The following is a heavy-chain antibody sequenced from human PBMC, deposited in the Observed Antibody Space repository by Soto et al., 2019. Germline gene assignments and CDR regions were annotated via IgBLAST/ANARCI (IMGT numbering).Heavy chain of an antibody. CDR3: ARGPGSSDWRFSYYYMDV. CDR1: FTSYD. CDR2: MNPNSGDT. Sequence: QVQLVQSGAEVKKPGASVKVSCTFTSYDINWVRQAAGQGLEWMAWMNPNSGDTRYAQKFQGRVTMTRDTSKFTAYMELSNLRSEDTAVYYCARGPGSSDWRFSYYYMDVWDQATTVTVSS. J-gene: IGHJ6*02. V-gene: IGHV1-8*01. D-gene: IGHD6-19*01.